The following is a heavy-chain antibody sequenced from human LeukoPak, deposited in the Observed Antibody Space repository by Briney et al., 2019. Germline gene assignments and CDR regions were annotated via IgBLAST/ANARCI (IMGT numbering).Heavy chain of an antibody. Sequence: GGSLRLSCAASGFTFSSYSMNWVRQAPGKGLEWVSSISSSSSYIYYADSVKGRFTISRDNAKNSLYLQMNSLRAEDTAVHYCARVGDNYDILTGYFSTLYYYYGMDVWGQGTTVTVSS. J-gene: IGHJ6*02. CDR2: ISSSSSYI. V-gene: IGHV3-21*01. CDR3: ARVGDNYDILTGYFSTLYYYYGMDV. CDR1: GFTFSSYS. D-gene: IGHD3-9*01.